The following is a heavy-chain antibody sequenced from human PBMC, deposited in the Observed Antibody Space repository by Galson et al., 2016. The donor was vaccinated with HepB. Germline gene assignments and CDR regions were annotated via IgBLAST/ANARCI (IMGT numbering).Heavy chain of an antibody. Sequence: SLRLSCAAAGFNFRIFGMHWVRQAPGKGLEWVAVIWFDGSNKYYADSVKGRFAISRGNSKNTLYLEMNSLRAEDTAVYYCARDPRPYCGGDFCGWFDPWGQGTLVTVSS. CDR3: ARDPRPYCGGDFCGWFDP. CDR1: GFNFRIFG. D-gene: IGHD2-21*02. CDR2: IWFDGSNK. V-gene: IGHV3-33*01. J-gene: IGHJ5*02.